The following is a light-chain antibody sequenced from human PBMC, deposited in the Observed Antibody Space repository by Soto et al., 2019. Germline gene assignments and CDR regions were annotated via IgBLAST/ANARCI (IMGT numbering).Light chain of an antibody. CDR2: DVT. Sequence: QPVLTHPRSVSGSPGQSVTISRTVTTSAGGGYNYVSWYQQHPGKVPKLMIYDVTKRRSGVPDRFSGSKSGNTASLTISGLRPDDEADYYCCSYAGSYTFYVFGTGSKVTGL. J-gene: IGLJ1*01. CDR3: CSYAGSYTFYV. CDR1: TSAGGGYNY. V-gene: IGLV2-11*01.